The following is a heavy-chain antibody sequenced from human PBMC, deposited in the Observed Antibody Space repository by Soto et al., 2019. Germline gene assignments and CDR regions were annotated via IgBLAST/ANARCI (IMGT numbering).Heavy chain of an antibody. CDR1: GYTFTSYG. V-gene: IGHV1-18*01. Sequence: ASVKVSCKASGYTFTSYGISWVRQAPGQGLEWMGWISAYNGNTNYAQKLQDRVTMTTDTSTSTAYMELRSLRSDDTAVYYCATSRTGTIPSDYWGQGTLVTVSS. J-gene: IGHJ4*02. D-gene: IGHD1-7*01. CDR3: ATSRTGTIPSDY. CDR2: ISAYNGNT.